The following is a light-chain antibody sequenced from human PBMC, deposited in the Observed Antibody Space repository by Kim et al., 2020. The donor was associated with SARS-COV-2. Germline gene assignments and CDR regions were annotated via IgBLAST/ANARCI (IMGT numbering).Light chain of an antibody. V-gene: IGKV3-20*01. CDR2: GAS. CDR3: QQYASSPQT. CDR1: QSVSNY. J-gene: IGKJ1*01. Sequence: EIVLTQSPGTLSLSPGERATLSCRASQSVSNYLAWYQQKPGQAPRLLIYGASTRATGIPDRFSGSGSGTDFTLTISRLEPEDFAVYFCQQYASSPQTFGQGTKVDIK.